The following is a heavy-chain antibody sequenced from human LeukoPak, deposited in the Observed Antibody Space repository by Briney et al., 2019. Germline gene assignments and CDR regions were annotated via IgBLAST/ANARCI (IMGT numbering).Heavy chain of an antibody. J-gene: IGHJ5*02. CDR1: GGTFSSYA. V-gene: IGHV1-69*05. D-gene: IGHD6-13*01. CDR2: IIPIFGTA. Sequence: GASVKVSCKASGGTFSSYAISWVRQAPGQGLEWMGGIIPIFGTANYAQKFQGRVTITTDESTSTAYMELSSLRSEDTAVYYCARGSGIAAAGRAKPHWFDPWGQGTLVTVSS. CDR3: ARGSGIAAAGRAKPHWFDP.